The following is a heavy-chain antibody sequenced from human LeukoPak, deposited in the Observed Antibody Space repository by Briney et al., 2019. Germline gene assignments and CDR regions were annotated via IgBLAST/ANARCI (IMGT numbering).Heavy chain of an antibody. D-gene: IGHD4-17*01. V-gene: IGHV3-53*01. CDR2: IYSDNST. CDR1: GFTVSSNY. CDR3: ARTGGDYLNLYFDH. J-gene: IGHJ4*02. Sequence: GGSLRLSCAASGFTVSSNYMSWVRQAPGKGLEWVSVIYSDNSTYYADSVKGRVTISGDKSKNTLYLQMNSLRGEDTAVYYCARTGGDYLNLYFDHWGQGTLVTVSS.